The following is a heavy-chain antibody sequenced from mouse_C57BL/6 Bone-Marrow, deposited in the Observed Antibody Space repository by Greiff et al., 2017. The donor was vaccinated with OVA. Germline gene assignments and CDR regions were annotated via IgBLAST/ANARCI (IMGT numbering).Heavy chain of an antibody. CDR2: ISSGGSYT. D-gene: IGHD1-1*01. CDR1: GFTFSSYG. J-gene: IGHJ2*01. Sequence: EVMLVESGGDLVKPGGSLKLSCAASGFTFSSYGMSWVRQTPDKRLEWVATISSGGSYTYYPDSVKGRFTISRDNAKNTLYLQMSSLKSEDTAMYYCASLYYYGSRDYWGQGTTLTVSS. CDR3: ASLYYYGSRDY. V-gene: IGHV5-6*01.